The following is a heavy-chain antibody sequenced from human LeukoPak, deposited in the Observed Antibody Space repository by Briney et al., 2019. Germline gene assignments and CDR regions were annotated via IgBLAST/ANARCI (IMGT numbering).Heavy chain of an antibody. Sequence: ASVKVSCKASGYTFTSYGISWVRQAPGQGLEWMGWINPNSGGTNYAQKFQGRVTMTRDTSISTAYMELSRLRSDDTAVYYCAKARFLEWSDAFDIWGQGTMVTVSS. CDR1: GYTFTSYG. CDR2: INPNSGGT. V-gene: IGHV1-2*02. CDR3: AKARFLEWSDAFDI. D-gene: IGHD3-3*01. J-gene: IGHJ3*02.